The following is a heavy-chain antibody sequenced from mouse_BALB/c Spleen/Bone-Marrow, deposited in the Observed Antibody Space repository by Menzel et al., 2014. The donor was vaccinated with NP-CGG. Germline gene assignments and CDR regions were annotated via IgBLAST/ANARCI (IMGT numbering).Heavy chain of an antibody. CDR2: IYPSDSYT. Sequence: SGAELVRPGASVKLSCKASGYTFTSYWISWVKQRPGQGLEWIGNIYPSDSYTNYNQKFKDKATLTVDKSSSTAYMQLSSPTSEDSAVYYCTRKYGPLYYFDYWGQGTTLTVSS. J-gene: IGHJ2*01. CDR3: TRKYGPLYYFDY. V-gene: IGHV1-69*02. D-gene: IGHD2-10*02. CDR1: GYTFTSYW.